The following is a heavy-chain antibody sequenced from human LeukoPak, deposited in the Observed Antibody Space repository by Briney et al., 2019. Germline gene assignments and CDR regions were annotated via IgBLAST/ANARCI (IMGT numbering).Heavy chain of an antibody. J-gene: IGHJ6*03. V-gene: IGHV4-4*07. D-gene: IGHD7-27*01. CDR3: ARGYNWGSPTRNFYYLDV. CDR1: GGSISSYY. Sequence: SETLSLTCTVSGGSISSYYWSWIRRPAGQGLEWIWRICISGSTNYHPLLKNRVTMSVDTSKNQFSLKLRSVTAADTAVYYCARGYNWGSPTRNFYYLDVWGKGTTVTVSS. CDR2: ICISGST.